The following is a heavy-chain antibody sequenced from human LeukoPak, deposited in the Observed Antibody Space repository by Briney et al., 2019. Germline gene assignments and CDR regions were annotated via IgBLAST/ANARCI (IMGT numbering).Heavy chain of an antibody. J-gene: IGHJ3*02. CDR2: IYYIGST. V-gene: IGHV4-39*07. Sequence: SETLSLTCTVSGGSISSSTYYWGWIRQPPGKGLEWIGSIYYIGSTYYNPSLKSRVTMSVDTSKNQFSLKLSSVTAADTAVYYCARGPDDAFDIWGQGTMVTVSS. CDR1: GGSISSSTYY. CDR3: ARGPDDAFDI.